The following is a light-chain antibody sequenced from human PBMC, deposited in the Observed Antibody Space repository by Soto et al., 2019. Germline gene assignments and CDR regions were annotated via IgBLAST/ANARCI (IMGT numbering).Light chain of an antibody. CDR3: QHYKMYYPWT. J-gene: IGKJ1*01. Sequence: DIQMTQSPSSLSASVGDRATITCRASQSISTYLHWYQQKPGKAPKLILYAASTLQSGVPSRFSGSESGTDFILTLRTMQPDDFATYYCQHYKMYYPWTFGQGTKVDI. V-gene: IGKV1-39*01. CDR2: AAS. CDR1: QSISTY.